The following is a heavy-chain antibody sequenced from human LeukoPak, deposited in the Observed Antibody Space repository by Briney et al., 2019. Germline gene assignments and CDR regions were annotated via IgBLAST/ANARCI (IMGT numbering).Heavy chain of an antibody. CDR2: IWYDGSNK. J-gene: IGHJ5*02. D-gene: IGHD3-3*01. CDR1: GFTFSSYG. Sequence: GGSLRLSCAASGFTFSSYGMHWVRQASGKGLEWVAVIWYDGSNKYYADSVKGRFTISRDNSKNTLYLQMNSLRAEDTAVYYCAKDRDFWSGYPVGTWGQGTLVTVSS. V-gene: IGHV3-33*06. CDR3: AKDRDFWSGYPVGT.